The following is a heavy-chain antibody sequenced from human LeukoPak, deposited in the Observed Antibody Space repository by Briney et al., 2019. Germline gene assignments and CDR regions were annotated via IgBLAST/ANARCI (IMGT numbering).Heavy chain of an antibody. J-gene: IGHJ4*02. CDR1: GYTLTELS. Sequence: ASVKVSCKVSGYTLTELSMHWVRQAPGKGLEWMGGFDPEDGETIYAQKFQGRVTMTEDTSTDTAYMELSSLRSEDTAVYYCATDRGGITIFGVATRALDYWGQGTLVTVSS. D-gene: IGHD3-3*01. V-gene: IGHV1-24*01. CDR2: FDPEDGET. CDR3: ATDRGGITIFGVATRALDY.